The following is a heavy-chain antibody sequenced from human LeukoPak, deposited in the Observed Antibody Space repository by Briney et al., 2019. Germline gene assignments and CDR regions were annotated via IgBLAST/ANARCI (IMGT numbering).Heavy chain of an antibody. Sequence: ASVKVSCKASGYTFTGYYMHWVRQAPGQGLEWMGWINPNSGGTNYAQKFQGRVTMTRDTSISTAYMELSRLRSDDTAVHYCAREVDIVAAGVDYWGQGTLVTVSS. D-gene: IGHD5-12*01. CDR1: GYTFTGYY. V-gene: IGHV1-2*02. CDR3: AREVDIVAAGVDY. CDR2: INPNSGGT. J-gene: IGHJ4*02.